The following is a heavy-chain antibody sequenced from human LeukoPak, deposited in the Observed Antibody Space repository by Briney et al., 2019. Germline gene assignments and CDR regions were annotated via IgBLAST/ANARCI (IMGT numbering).Heavy chain of an antibody. CDR3: ARDSVTTYYFDY. CDR1: GYTFTSYG. D-gene: IGHD4-17*01. CDR2: ISAYNGNT. J-gene: IGHJ4*02. V-gene: IGHV1-18*01. Sequence: ASVKVSCKASGYTFTSYGISWVRQAPGQGLEWMGWISAYNGNTNYAQKLQGRVTITADESTSTAYMELSSLRSEDTAVYYCARDSVTTYYFDYWGQGTLVTVSS.